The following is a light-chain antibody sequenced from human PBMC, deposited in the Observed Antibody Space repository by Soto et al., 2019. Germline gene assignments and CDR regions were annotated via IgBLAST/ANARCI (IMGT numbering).Light chain of an antibody. CDR3: QQYNNLPFLFT. V-gene: IGKV1-33*01. Sequence: DIQMTQSPSSLSASVGDRVTITCQASQDVSNSLNWYQQKPGKAPKLLIYDASNLETGVPSRFSGSGSGTDFTFTISSLQPDDIATYYCQQYNNLPFLFTFGQGTKLEIK. CDR1: QDVSNS. J-gene: IGKJ2*01. CDR2: DAS.